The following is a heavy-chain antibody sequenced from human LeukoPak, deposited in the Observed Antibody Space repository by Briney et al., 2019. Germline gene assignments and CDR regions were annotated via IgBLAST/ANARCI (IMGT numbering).Heavy chain of an antibody. V-gene: IGHV1-69*04. CDR3: ARAYYYDSSGYLDYFDY. CDR1: GGTFSSYA. D-gene: IGHD3-22*01. J-gene: IGHJ4*02. Sequence: SVKVSCKASGGTFSSYAISWVRQAPGQGLEWMGRIIPILGIANYAQKFQGRVTITADKSTSTAYMELSSLRSEDTAVYYCARAYYYDSSGYLDYFDYWGQGTLGTVSS. CDR2: IIPILGIA.